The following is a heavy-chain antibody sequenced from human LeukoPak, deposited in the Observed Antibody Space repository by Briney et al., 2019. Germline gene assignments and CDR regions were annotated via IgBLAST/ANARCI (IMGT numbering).Heavy chain of an antibody. D-gene: IGHD3-10*01. CDR2: ISSGSSTI. CDR1: GFTFSSYS. Sequence: SGGSLRRSCAASGFTFSSYSMNWVRQAPGKGLEWVSYISSGSSTIYYADSVKGRFTISRDNAKNSLYLQMNSLRDEDTAVYYCARYGSGSPYYFDYWGQGTLVTVSS. V-gene: IGHV3-48*02. CDR3: ARYGSGSPYYFDY. J-gene: IGHJ4*02.